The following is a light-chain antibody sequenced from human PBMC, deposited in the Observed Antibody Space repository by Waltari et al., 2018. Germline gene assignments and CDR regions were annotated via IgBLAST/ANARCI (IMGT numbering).Light chain of an antibody. Sequence: QSALTQPPSVSGSPGQSVTTSCTGTSSDVGSYNRVSWYQQPPGTAPKLMISEVSKLPSGVPGRFSGSKCGNTASLTIAGLQAEDEADYYCSLYTSSSTVVFGGGTKLTVL. CDR2: EVS. J-gene: IGLJ2*01. V-gene: IGLV2-18*01. CDR1: SSDVGSYNR. CDR3: SLYTSSSTVV.